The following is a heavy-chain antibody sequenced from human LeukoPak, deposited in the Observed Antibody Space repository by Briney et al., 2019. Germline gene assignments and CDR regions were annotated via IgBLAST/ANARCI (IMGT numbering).Heavy chain of an antibody. V-gene: IGHV3-30*04. CDR1: GFTFRSYA. Sequence: GGSLRLSCAASGFTFRSYAIHWVRQAPGQGLEWVTIISSDVRYKNYADSVKGRLTISRDNSKNTLYLQMNSVRPQDTAVYYCARGLAYYYDSTAYFLDYWGQGTLVTVSS. CDR3: ARGLAYYYDSTAYFLDY. CDR2: ISSDVRYK. D-gene: IGHD3-22*01. J-gene: IGHJ4*02.